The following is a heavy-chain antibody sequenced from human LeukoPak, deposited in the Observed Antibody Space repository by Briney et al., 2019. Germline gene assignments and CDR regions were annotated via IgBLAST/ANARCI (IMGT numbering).Heavy chain of an antibody. CDR1: GGSISSSNYY. CDR2: IYYSGST. CDR3: ARHSGNNWYADY. V-gene: IGHV4-39*01. D-gene: IGHD1-1*01. J-gene: IGHJ4*02. Sequence: SETLSLTCTVSGGSISSSNYYWGWIRQPPGKGLEWIGSIYYSGSTYYNPSLKSRVTISVDTSKNQFSLKLSSVTAADTAVYYCARHSGNNWYADYWGQGTLVTVSS.